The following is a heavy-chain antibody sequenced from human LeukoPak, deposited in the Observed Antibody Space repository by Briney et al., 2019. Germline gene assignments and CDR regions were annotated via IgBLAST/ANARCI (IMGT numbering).Heavy chain of an antibody. V-gene: IGHV4-39*07. J-gene: IGHJ6*03. Sequence: SETLSLTCTVSGGSISSSSYYWGWIRQPPGKGLEWIGSIYYSGSTYYNPSLKSRVTISVDTSKNQFSLKLSSVTAADTAVYYCARVRCSGGSCPYYYYYYYMDVWGKGTTVTVSS. D-gene: IGHD2-15*01. CDR2: IYYSGST. CDR1: GGSISSSSYY. CDR3: ARVRCSGGSCPYYYYYYYMDV.